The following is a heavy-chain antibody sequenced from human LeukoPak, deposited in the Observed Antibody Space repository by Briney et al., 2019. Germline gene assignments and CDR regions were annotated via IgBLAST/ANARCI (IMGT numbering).Heavy chain of an antibody. Sequence: GASVKVSCKASGGTFSSYAISWVRQAPGQGLEWMGGIIPIFGTANYAQKFQGRVTITADESTSTAYMELGSLRSEDTAVYYCARGGGSSYYDRPAFDAFDIWGQGTMVTVSS. CDR1: GGTFSSYA. V-gene: IGHV1-69*13. J-gene: IGHJ3*02. CDR2: IIPIFGTA. D-gene: IGHD3-22*01. CDR3: ARGGGSSYYDRPAFDAFDI.